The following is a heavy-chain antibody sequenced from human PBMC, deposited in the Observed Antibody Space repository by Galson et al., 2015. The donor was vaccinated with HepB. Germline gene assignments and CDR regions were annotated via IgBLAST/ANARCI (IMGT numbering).Heavy chain of an antibody. V-gene: IGHV3-23*01. Sequence: SLRLSCAASGFTISSYGMSWVRQAPGKGLEWVSGFSNSGDSTYYADSVKGRFTISRDNSKNTLYLQMNSLRAEDTAVYYCAKVGVDYSNYNYFDYWGQGTLVTVSS. CDR3: AKVGVDYSNYNYFDY. CDR1: GFTISSYG. J-gene: IGHJ4*02. CDR2: FSNSGDST. D-gene: IGHD4-11*01.